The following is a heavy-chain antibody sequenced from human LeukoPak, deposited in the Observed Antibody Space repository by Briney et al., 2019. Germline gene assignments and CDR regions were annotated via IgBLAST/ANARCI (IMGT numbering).Heavy chain of an antibody. J-gene: IGHJ4*02. V-gene: IGHV3-15*01. CDR3: TTVHPGYDILTGYPMVDY. Sequence: GGSLRLSCAASGFTFSNAWMSWVRQAPGKGLECVGRIKSKTDDGTTDYAAPVKGRFTISRDDSKNTLYLQMNSLKTEDTAVYYCTTVHPGYDILTGYPMVDYWGQGTLVTVSS. CDR1: GFTFSNAW. CDR2: IKSKTDDGTT. D-gene: IGHD3-9*01.